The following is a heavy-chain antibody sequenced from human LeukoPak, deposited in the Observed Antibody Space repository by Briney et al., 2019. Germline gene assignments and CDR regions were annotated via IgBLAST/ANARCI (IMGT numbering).Heavy chain of an antibody. D-gene: IGHD2-2*01. CDR1: GYTLTGYY. J-gene: IGHJ4*02. CDR2: INPNSGGT. CDR3: ARVQRGSTSAIDY. Sequence: GASVKVSCTASGYTLTGYYMHWVRQAPGQGLEWMGRINPNSGGTNYAQKFQGRVTMTRDTSISTAYMELSRLRSDDTAVYYCARVQRGSTSAIDYWGQGTLVTVSS. V-gene: IGHV1-2*06.